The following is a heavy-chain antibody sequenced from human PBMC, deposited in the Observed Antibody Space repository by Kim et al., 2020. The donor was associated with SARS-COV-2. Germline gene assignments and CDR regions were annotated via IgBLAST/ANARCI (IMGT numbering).Heavy chain of an antibody. Sequence: ASVKVSCKVSGYTLTELSMHWVRQAPGKGLEWMGGFDPEDGETIYAQKFQGRVTMTEDTSTDTAYMELSSLRSEDTAVYYCATGPIAVVEENWFDPWGQGTLVTVSS. J-gene: IGHJ5*02. CDR2: FDPEDGET. V-gene: IGHV1-24*01. D-gene: IGHD6-19*01. CDR1: GYTLTELS. CDR3: ATGPIAVVEENWFDP.